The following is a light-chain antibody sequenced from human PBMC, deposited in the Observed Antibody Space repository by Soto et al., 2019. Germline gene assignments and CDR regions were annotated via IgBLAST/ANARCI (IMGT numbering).Light chain of an antibody. CDR2: AAS. V-gene: IGKV1-39*01. Sequence: IPMTQSPSTLSASVGDSVTITCRASQTISNHLNWYQQKPGKAPKLLIYAASTLQSGVPSRFSGSGSETEFTLTISNLQPEDFATYFCQQSYNSHTFGQGTKLEIK. J-gene: IGKJ2*01. CDR3: QQSYNSHT. CDR1: QTISNH.